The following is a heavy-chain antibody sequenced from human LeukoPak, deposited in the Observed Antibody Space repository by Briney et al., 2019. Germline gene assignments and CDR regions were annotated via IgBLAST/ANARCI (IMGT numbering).Heavy chain of an antibody. D-gene: IGHD1-26*01. V-gene: IGHV1-8*01. CDR2: MNPNSGNT. CDR1: GYTLTELS. Sequence: ASVKVSCKVSGYTLTELSMHWVRQATGQGLEWMGWMNPNSGNTGYAQKFQGRVTMTRNTSISTAYMELSSLRSEDTAVYYCARGRALPKRGRKNYYYMDVWGKGTTVTVSS. J-gene: IGHJ6*03. CDR3: ARGRALPKRGRKNYYYMDV.